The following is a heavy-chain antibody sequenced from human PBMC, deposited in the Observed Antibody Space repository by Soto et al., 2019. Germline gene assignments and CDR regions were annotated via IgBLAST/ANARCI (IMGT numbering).Heavy chain of an antibody. D-gene: IGHD3-22*01. Sequence: ASVKVSCKASGYTFTSYTMHWVRQAPGQRLEWMGWINAGNGNTKYSQKFQGRVTITRDTSASTAYMELSSLRSEDTAVYYCAREDFYYDSRPLDYWGQGTLVTVSS. J-gene: IGHJ4*02. V-gene: IGHV1-3*01. CDR1: GYTFTSYT. CDR2: INAGNGNT. CDR3: AREDFYYDSRPLDY.